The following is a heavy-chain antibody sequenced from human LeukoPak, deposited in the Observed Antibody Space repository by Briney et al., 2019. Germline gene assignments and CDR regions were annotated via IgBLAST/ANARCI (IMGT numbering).Heavy chain of an antibody. CDR3: AKPIPPRVYCSSPSCLGVWDY. CDR2: ISGDGGNT. Sequence: GGSLRLSCAASGFTFSSYAMSWVRQAPGKGLEWVSGISGDGGNTYYADSVKGRFTISRDNSKNTLYLQMNSLRAEDTAVYYCAKPIPPRVYCSSPSCLGVWDYWGQGTLVPASS. D-gene: IGHD2-2*01. J-gene: IGHJ4*02. V-gene: IGHV3-23*01. CDR1: GFTFSSYA.